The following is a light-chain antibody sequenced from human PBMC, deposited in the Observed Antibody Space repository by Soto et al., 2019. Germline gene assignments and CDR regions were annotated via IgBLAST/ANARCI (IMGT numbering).Light chain of an antibody. CDR2: SNN. J-gene: IGLJ3*02. V-gene: IGLV1-44*01. CDR1: SSNIGTYG. CDR3: SSYIPSNVDWV. Sequence: QSVLTQPPSASGTPGQRVTISCSGSSSNIGTYGVNWYQQLPGTAPKFLIYSNNLRPSGVPDRFSGSKSGTSASLAISGLQSEDEADYYCSSYIPSNVDWVFGGGTKLTVL.